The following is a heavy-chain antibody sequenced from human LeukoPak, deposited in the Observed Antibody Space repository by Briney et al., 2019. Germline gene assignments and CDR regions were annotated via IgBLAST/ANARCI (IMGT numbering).Heavy chain of an antibody. CDR1: GFTFSSYA. CDR3: ARDVLGLVHD. V-gene: IGHV3-48*04. CDR2: ISSIRSTI. J-gene: IGHJ4*02. Sequence: GGSLRLSCAASGFTFSSYAMSWVRQAPGKGLEWVSYISSIRSTIYYADSVKGRFTISRDNAKNSLYLQMNSLRGEDTAVYYCARDVLGLVHDWGQGTLVTVSS. D-gene: IGHD6-19*01.